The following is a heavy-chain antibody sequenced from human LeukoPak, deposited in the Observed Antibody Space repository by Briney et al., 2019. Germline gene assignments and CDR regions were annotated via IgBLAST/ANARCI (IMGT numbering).Heavy chain of an antibody. J-gene: IGHJ6*02. CDR1: GFTLDDYD. Sequence: GGSLRLSCAASGFTLDDYDMHWVRHAPGKGLEWVSGISWNSGSIEYADSVKGRFTTSRDNAKNSLYLQMNSLRAEYTAMYYCAKDSSGRQYYYYGMDVWGQGTTVTVSS. CDR2: ISWNSGSI. V-gene: IGHV3-9*01. D-gene: IGHD2-15*01. CDR3: AKDSSGRQYYYYGMDV.